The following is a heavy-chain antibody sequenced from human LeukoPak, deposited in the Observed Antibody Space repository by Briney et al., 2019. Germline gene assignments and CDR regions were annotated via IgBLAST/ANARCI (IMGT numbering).Heavy chain of an antibody. V-gene: IGHV3-48*03. CDR1: GFTFSSYE. J-gene: IGHJ5*02. CDR2: ISSSGSTI. D-gene: IGHD3-10*01. Sequence: GGSLRLSCAASGFTFSSYEMNWVRQAPGKGLEWVSYISSSGSTIYYADSVKGRFTISRDNAKNSLYLQMNSLRAEDTAVHYCARKLWFGEFPLGPWGQGTLVTVSS. CDR3: ARKLWFGEFPLGP.